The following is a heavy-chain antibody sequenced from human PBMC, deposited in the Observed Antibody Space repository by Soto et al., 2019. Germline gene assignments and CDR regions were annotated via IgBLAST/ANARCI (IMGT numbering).Heavy chain of an antibody. D-gene: IGHD2-8*01. CDR1: GFTFSTYD. CDR2: IWYDGSNK. Sequence: QVQLVESGGGVVQPGRSLRLSCAASGFTFSTYDMHWVRQAPGKGLEWVAVIWYDGSNKYYADSVKGRFTISRDNSKNTLYLKMNSLRAEDTAVYYCARGLNGLFYGQSEHDYWGQGSLVSVSS. J-gene: IGHJ4*02. CDR3: ARGLNGLFYGQSEHDY. V-gene: IGHV3-33*01.